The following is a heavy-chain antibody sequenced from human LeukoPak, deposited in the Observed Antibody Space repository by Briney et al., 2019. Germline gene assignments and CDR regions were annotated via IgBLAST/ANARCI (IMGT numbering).Heavy chain of an antibody. CDR1: GFTFSSYW. CDR3: ARGYYDFWSGQVVDV. V-gene: IGHV3-7*01. J-gene: IGHJ6*04. D-gene: IGHD3-3*01. CDR2: IKQDGSEK. Sequence: GGSLRLSCAASGFTFSSYWMSWVRQAPGKGLEWVANIKQDGSEKYYVDSVKGRFTISRDNAKNSLYLQMNSLRAEDTAVYYCARGYYDFWSGQVVDVWGKGTTVTVSS.